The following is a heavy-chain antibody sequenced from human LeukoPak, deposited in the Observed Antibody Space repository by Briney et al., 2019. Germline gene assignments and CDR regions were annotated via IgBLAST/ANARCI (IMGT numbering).Heavy chain of an antibody. CDR1: GYTFTGYY. J-gene: IGHJ4*02. CDR3: ASPLLDGYNYEILEYYFDY. Sequence: ASVKVSCKASGYTFTGYYMHWVRQAPGQGLEWMGGIIPIFGTANYAQKFQGRVTITADESTSTAYMELSSLRSEDTAVYYCASPLLDGYNYEILEYYFDYWGQGTLVTVSS. CDR2: IIPIFGTA. V-gene: IGHV1-69*13. D-gene: IGHD5-24*01.